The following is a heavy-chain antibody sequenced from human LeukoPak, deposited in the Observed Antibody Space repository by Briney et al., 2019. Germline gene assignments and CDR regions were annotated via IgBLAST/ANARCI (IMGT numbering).Heavy chain of an antibody. V-gene: IGHV1-2*02. D-gene: IGHD5-18*01. Sequence: ASVKVSCKASGYTFTGYCMHWVRQAPGQGLEWMGWINPNSGGTNYAQKFQGRVTMTRDTSISTAYMELSRLRTDDTAVYYCARPRGYSYGSDAFDIWGQGTMVTVSS. CDR3: ARPRGYSYGSDAFDI. CDR2: INPNSGGT. J-gene: IGHJ3*02. CDR1: GYTFTGYC.